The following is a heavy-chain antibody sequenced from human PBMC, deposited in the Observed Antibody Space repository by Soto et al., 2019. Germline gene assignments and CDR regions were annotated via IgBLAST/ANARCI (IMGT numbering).Heavy chain of an antibody. Sequence: QVQLQQSGPGLVKPSQTLSLTCAITGDSVSSNSAGWSWVRQSPSRGLEWLGRTYYRSKWYYEYAVSVRGRITIKPDPSKNQYSLQLNSVTPEETAVYFCARGEQYSGRIFDYWGQGTLVTVSS. CDR2: TYYRSKWYY. V-gene: IGHV6-1*01. D-gene: IGHD1-26*01. J-gene: IGHJ4*01. CDR1: GDSVSSNSAG. CDR3: ARGEQYSGRIFDY.